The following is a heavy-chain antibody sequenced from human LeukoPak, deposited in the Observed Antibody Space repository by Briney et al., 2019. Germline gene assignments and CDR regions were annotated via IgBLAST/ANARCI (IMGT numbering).Heavy chain of an antibody. V-gene: IGHV3-23*01. CDR3: AKDRGGGILMVYALRYYFDY. D-gene: IGHD2-8*01. CDR2: ISGSGGST. CDR1: GFTFSSYA. J-gene: IGHJ4*02. Sequence: PGGSLRLSCAASGFTFSSYAMSWVRQAPGKGLEWVSAISGSGGSTYYADSVKGRFTISRDNAKNTLYLQMNSLRAEDKAVYYCAKDRGGGILMVYALRYYFDYWGQGTLVSVSS.